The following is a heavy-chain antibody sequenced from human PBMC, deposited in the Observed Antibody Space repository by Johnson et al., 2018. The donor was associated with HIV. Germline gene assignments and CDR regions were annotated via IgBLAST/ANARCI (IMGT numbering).Heavy chain of an antibody. J-gene: IGHJ3*02. D-gene: IGHD6-19*01. Sequence: QVQLMESGGGVVQPGGSLRLSCAASGFSFSSYGMHWVRQVPGKGLEWVSGINWNGGITYYADSVKGRFTISRDNSKNTLYLQMNSLRAEDTAVYFCAKSSIAVQDAFDIWGQGTMVTVSS. CDR2: INWNGGIT. V-gene: IGHV3-NL1*01. CDR1: GFSFSSYG. CDR3: AKSSIAVQDAFDI.